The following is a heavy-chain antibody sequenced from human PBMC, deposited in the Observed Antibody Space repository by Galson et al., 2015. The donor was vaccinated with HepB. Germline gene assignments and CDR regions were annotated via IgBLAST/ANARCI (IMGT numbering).Heavy chain of an antibody. V-gene: IGHV1-18*04. Sequence: SVKVSCKASGYTFTSYGISWVRQAPGQGLEWMGWISAYNGNTNYAQKLQGRVTMTTDTSTSTAYMELRSLRSDDTAVYYCAREGAGIVVVVAATDMSYFDYWGQGTLVTVSS. CDR3: AREGAGIVVVVAATDMSYFDY. CDR1: GYTFTSYG. CDR2: ISAYNGNT. J-gene: IGHJ4*02. D-gene: IGHD2-15*01.